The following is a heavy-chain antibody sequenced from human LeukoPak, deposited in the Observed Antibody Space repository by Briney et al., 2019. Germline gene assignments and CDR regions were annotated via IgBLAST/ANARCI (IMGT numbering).Heavy chain of an antibody. D-gene: IGHD3-22*01. CDR2: ISSSSSYI. CDR3: ARDRSSSGYYVPAFDY. Sequence: GGSLRLSCAASGFTFSSYSMNWVRQAPGKGLEWVSSISSSSSYIYYADSVKGRFTISRDNAKNSLYLQMNSLRAEDTAVYYCARDRSSSGYYVPAFDYWGQGTLVTVSS. V-gene: IGHV3-21*01. CDR1: GFTFSSYS. J-gene: IGHJ4*02.